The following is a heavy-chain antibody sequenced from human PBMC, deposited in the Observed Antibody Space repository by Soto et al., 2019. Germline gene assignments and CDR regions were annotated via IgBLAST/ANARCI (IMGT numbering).Heavy chain of an antibody. Sequence: LRLSCEASGFTFSSYAMSGGRQAPGKGLEWVAGISGSGGSTYYTDYVRGRFTISRDNSKNTVYLQMNSLRVEDRAVYYCAKRMYNAMRSGMDVWGQGTTVTVSS. CDR3: AKRMYNAMRSGMDV. CDR1: GFTFSSYA. CDR2: ISGSGGST. J-gene: IGHJ6*02. D-gene: IGHD1-1*01. V-gene: IGHV3-23*01.